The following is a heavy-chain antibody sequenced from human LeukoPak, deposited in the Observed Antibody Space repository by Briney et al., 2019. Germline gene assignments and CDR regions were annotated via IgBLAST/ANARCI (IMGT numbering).Heavy chain of an antibody. V-gene: IGHV3-53*01. J-gene: IGHJ3*02. D-gene: IGHD1-26*01. CDR2: IYSGGST. CDR3: ARGGSYLSAFDI. CDR1: GFTFSNAG. Sequence: GGSLRLSCAASGFTFSNAGMSWVRQAPGKGLEWVSIIYSGGSTLYADSVKGRFTISTDNSKNTLYLQMNSLRAEDTAVYYCARGGSYLSAFDIWGQGTMVTVSS.